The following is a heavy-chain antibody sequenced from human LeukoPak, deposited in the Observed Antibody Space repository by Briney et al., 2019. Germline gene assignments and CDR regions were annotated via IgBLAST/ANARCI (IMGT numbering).Heavy chain of an antibody. CDR2: LGGSGADI. CDR3: AKDRCSNGIGCYYYYMDV. CDR1: GFTFSSYA. D-gene: IGHD2-8*01. J-gene: IGHJ6*03. Sequence: GGSLRLSCAASGFTFSSYAMSWVRQAPGKGLEWVSGLGGSGADIFYADSVKGRFSISRDSSKNILYLQMNSLRAEDTAVYYCAKDRCSNGIGCYYYYMDVWGKGTTVTISS. V-gene: IGHV3-23*01.